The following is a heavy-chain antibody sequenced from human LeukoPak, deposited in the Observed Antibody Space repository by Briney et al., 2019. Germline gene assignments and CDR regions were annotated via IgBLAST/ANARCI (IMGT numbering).Heavy chain of an antibody. Sequence: GRSLRLSCAASGFTFSSYGMHWVRQAPGKGLEWVAVIWYDGSNKYYADSVKGRFTISRGNSKNTLYLQMNSLRAEDTAVYYCAKALVRGFSYSNFDYWGQGTLVTVSS. D-gene: IGHD4-11*01. CDR2: IWYDGSNK. V-gene: IGHV3-33*03. CDR3: AKALVRGFSYSNFDY. CDR1: GFTFSSYG. J-gene: IGHJ4*02.